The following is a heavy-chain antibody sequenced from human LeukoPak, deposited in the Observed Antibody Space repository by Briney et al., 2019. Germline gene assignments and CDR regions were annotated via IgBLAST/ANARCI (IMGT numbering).Heavy chain of an antibody. CDR2: INPNGDRT. Sequence: ASVKVSCKASEDTFTNYYMHWVRQAPGQGLEWLGIINPNGDRTNYAQTFQGRVTMTRDTSTTTVYMELSSLRSEDTAVYYCARDMSTRVTPISYAFDVWGQGTMVTVSS. CDR3: ARDMSTRVTPISYAFDV. D-gene: IGHD4-23*01. J-gene: IGHJ3*01. CDR1: EDTFTNYY. V-gene: IGHV1-46*01.